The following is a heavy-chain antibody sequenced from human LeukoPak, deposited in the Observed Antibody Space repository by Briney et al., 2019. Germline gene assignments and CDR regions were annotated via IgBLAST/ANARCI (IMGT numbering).Heavy chain of an antibody. CDR3: ARDSPYSSGGDFDY. J-gene: IGHJ4*02. V-gene: IGHV4-4*02. Sequence: PSGTLSLTCAVSGGSISSSNWWSWVRQPPGKGLEWIGEIYHSGSTNYNPSLKSRVTISVDKSKNQFSLKLSSVTAADTAVYYCARDSPYSSGGDFDYWGQGTLVTVSS. D-gene: IGHD5-18*01. CDR1: GGSISSSNW. CDR2: IYHSGST.